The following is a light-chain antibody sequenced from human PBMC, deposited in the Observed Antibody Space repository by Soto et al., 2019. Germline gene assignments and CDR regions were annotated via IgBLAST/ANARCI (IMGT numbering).Light chain of an antibody. J-gene: IGKJ2*01. CDR3: QQFGDSPPAFT. Sequence: ESMLTQSPATLSLSPGERATLSCRASQSVRSKYLTWYQQKPGQAPRLLIYGASLRATGVPDRFSGSGSGTDFTLTISRLEPEDVAVCYCQQFGDSPPAFTFGQGTKLEI. V-gene: IGKV3-20*01. CDR2: GAS. CDR1: QSVRSKY.